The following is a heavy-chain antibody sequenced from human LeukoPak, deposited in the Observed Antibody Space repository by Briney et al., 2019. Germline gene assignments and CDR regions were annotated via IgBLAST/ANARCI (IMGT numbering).Heavy chain of an antibody. Sequence: ASETVSRKASGYTFTSYDINWVRQATAQGLEGVGWVNPNSGNPGHAQKFQVRVTMHRNNSISTAYMELSSLRSEDTAVYYCAGGRGMIVSGWFDPWGQGTLVTVSS. CDR1: GYTFTSYD. D-gene: IGHD3-22*01. CDR3: AGGRGMIVSGWFDP. CDR2: VNPNSGNP. V-gene: IGHV1-8*01. J-gene: IGHJ5*02.